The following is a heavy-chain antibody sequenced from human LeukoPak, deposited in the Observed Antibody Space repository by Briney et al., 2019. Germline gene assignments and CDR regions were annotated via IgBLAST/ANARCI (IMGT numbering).Heavy chain of an antibody. V-gene: IGHV4-39*01. CDR1: GGSISSSTYY. CDR3: ARRYCSGGSCYSDNWFDP. J-gene: IGHJ5*02. CDR2: IYYSGST. D-gene: IGHD2-15*01. Sequence: SETLSLTCTVSGGSISSSTYYWGWIRQPPGKGLEWIATIYYSGSTYYNPSLKSRVTIPVDTSKNQFSLKLSSVTAADTAVYYCARRYCSGGSCYSDNWFDPWGQGTLVTVSS.